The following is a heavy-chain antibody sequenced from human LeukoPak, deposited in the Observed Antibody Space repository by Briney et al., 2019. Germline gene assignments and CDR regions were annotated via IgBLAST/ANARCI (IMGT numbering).Heavy chain of an antibody. Sequence: GGSLRLSCVASGFSFSKYWMNWVRQAPGKGLEWVANIKPDGSERHYVDSVRGRFTISRDNAKNSLYLQMNSLRAEDTAVYYCARTLVYYYYGMDVWGQGTTVTVSS. CDR3: ARTLVYYYYGMDV. CDR2: IKPDGSER. J-gene: IGHJ6*02. CDR1: GFSFSKYW. V-gene: IGHV3-7*01.